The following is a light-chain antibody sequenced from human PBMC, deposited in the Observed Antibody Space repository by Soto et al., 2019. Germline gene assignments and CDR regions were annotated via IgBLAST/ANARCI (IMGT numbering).Light chain of an antibody. Sequence: QSALTQPPSASGSPGQSGTISCTGTSSDVGDYNYVSWYQQHPGKAPKLMIYEVSKRPSGVPDRFSGSKSGNTASLTVSGLQAEDEADYYCLSYAGSNNLFGGGTKLTVL. CDR3: LSYAGSNNL. J-gene: IGLJ3*02. V-gene: IGLV2-8*01. CDR1: SSDVGDYNY. CDR2: EVS.